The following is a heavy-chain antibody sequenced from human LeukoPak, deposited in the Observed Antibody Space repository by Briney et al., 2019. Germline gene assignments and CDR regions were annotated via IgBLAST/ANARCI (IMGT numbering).Heavy chain of an antibody. CDR2: IYSGGST. D-gene: IGHD3-22*01. J-gene: IGHJ4*02. Sequence: PSETLSLTCTVSGGSISSYYWSWIRQPPGKGLEWVSVIYSGGSTYYADSVKGRFTISRDNSKNTVYLQMNSLRAEDTAVYYCAKTYCDSSDCPGDYWGQGTLVTVSS. CDR3: AKTYCDSSDCPGDY. V-gene: IGHV3-66*02. CDR1: GGSISSYY.